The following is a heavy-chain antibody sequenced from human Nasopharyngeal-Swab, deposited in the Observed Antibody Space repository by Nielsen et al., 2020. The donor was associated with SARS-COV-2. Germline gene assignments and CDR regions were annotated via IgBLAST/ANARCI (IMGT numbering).Heavy chain of an antibody. CDR3: TTVLDIPAAVEQF. CDR1: GFTFSHAW. Sequence: GGSLRLSCAASGFTFSHAWVTWVRQAPGRGLEWVGRIKSKHDGGKTDYGAPVKDRFIMSRDDSKSMAYLQINSLKTEDTGVYYCTTVLDIPAAVEQFWGQGAMVTVYS. CDR2: IKSKHDGGKT. D-gene: IGHD6-25*01. V-gene: IGHV3-15*01. J-gene: IGHJ4*02.